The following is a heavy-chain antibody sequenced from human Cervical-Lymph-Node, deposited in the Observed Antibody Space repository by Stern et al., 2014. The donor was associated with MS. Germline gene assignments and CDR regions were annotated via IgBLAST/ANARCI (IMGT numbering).Heavy chain of an antibody. Sequence: VQLEESGAEVKKPGESLKISCKGSGYTFTNNWIAWVRQMPGKGLEWMGIIYPDDSDIRYSPSFQGQVTISADKSISTAYRQWSGLKAADSAVYYCARPPPRRKWDDPNYGMDVWGQGTTVTVSS. V-gene: IGHV5-51*03. J-gene: IGHJ6*02. CDR1: GYTFTNNW. D-gene: IGHD1-1*01. CDR3: ARPPPRRKWDDPNYGMDV. CDR2: IYPDDSDI.